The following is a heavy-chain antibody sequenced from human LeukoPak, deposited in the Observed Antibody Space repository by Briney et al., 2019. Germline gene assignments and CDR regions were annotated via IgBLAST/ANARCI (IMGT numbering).Heavy chain of an antibody. V-gene: IGHV1-46*01. J-gene: IGHJ4*02. CDR3: TREGGNYGSGSYPLDY. CDR2: INPSGGST. CDR1: GYTFTSYY. Sequence: ASVKVSCKASGYTFTSYYMHWVRQAPGQGLEWMGIINPSGGSTSYAQKFQGRVTMTRDTSTSTVYMELSSLRSEDTAVYYCTREGGNYGSGSYPLDYWGQGTLVTVSS. D-gene: IGHD3-10*01.